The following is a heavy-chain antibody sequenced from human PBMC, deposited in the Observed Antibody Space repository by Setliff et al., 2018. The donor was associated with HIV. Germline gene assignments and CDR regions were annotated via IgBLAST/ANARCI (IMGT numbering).Heavy chain of an antibody. Sequence: GGSLRLSCAASGFSFSRYNMNWVRQAPGKGLECVSHISSSTSTIYYADSVKGRFTLSRDNAKNSLYLQMNRVRAEDTAVYYCAKKTAAYTSGSWLHYWGQGTLVTVSS. CDR3: AKKTAAYTSGSWLHY. V-gene: IGHV3-48*01. J-gene: IGHJ4*02. CDR2: ISSSTSTI. CDR1: GFSFSRYN. D-gene: IGHD3-10*01.